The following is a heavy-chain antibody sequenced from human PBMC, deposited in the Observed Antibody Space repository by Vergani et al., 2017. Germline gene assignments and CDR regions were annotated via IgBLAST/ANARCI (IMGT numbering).Heavy chain of an antibody. D-gene: IGHD5-18*01. CDR2: LSGSGGST. CDR3: AKDIDTAMVSQGFDY. CDR1: GFTFSSYA. Sequence: EVQLLESGGGLVQPGGSLRLSCAASGFTFSSYAMSWVRQAPGMGLEWVSALSGSGGSTYYADSVKGRFTISRDNSKNTLYLQMNSLRAEDTAVYYCAKDIDTAMVSQGFDYCGQGTLVTVSS. V-gene: IGHV3-23*01. J-gene: IGHJ4*02.